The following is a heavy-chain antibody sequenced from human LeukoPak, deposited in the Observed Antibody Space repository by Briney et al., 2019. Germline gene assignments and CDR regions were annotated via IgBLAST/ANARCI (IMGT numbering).Heavy chain of an antibody. CDR3: ARQTMPGAHSYDY. CDR2: INHSGST. Sequence: SETLSLTCAVYGGSFSGYYWSWIRQPPGKGLEWIGEINHSGSTNYNPSLKSRVTISVDTSKNQFSLKLSSVTAADTAVYYCARQTMPGAHSYDYWGQGTLVTVSS. J-gene: IGHJ4*02. V-gene: IGHV4-34*01. D-gene: IGHD7-27*01. CDR1: GGSFSGYY.